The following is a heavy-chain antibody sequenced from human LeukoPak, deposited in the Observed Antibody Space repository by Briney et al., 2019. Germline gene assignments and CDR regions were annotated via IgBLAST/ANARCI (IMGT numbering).Heavy chain of an antibody. D-gene: IGHD1-1*01. CDR1: GGSISDYY. Sequence: SETLSLTCTVSGGSISDYYWSWIRQPSGKRLEWIGYIYYTGSTNYNPSLKSRVTISVDTSKNQFSLKLTSVTAADTAVYYCARVGNWNDLDYWGQGTLVNVSS. CDR2: IYYTGST. J-gene: IGHJ4*02. CDR3: ARVGNWNDLDY. V-gene: IGHV4-59*01.